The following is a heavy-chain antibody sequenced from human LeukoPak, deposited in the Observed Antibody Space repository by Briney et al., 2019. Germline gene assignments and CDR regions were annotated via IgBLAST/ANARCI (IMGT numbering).Heavy chain of an antibody. V-gene: IGHV4-59*01. Sequence: SETLSLTCTVSGGSISSYYWSWIRQPPGKGLEWIGYIYYSGSTNYHPSLKSRVTISVDTSKNQFSLKLSSVTAADTAVYYCARGFLWFGELSLDYWGQGTLVTVSS. CDR3: ARGFLWFGELSLDY. CDR1: GGSISSYY. D-gene: IGHD3-10*01. J-gene: IGHJ4*02. CDR2: IYYSGST.